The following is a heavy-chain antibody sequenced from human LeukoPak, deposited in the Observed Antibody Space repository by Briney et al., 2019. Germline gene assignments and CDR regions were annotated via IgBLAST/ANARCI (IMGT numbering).Heavy chain of an antibody. Sequence: SETLSLTCAVSGGSISSGNWWSWVRQPPGKGLEWIGEIYDSGSTNYNPSLESRVTMSVDKSKNQFSLTLRSVTAADTAVYYCARGRNYYGSGSHNSYYFDYWGQGTLVTVSS. CDR2: IYDSGST. CDR1: GGSISSGNW. J-gene: IGHJ4*02. CDR3: ARGRNYYGSGSHNSYYFDY. D-gene: IGHD3-10*01. V-gene: IGHV4-4*02.